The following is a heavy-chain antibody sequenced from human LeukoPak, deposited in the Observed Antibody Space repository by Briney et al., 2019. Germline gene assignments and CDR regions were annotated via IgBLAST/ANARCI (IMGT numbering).Heavy chain of an antibody. CDR1: GYTFTSYY. Sequence: GASVKASCKASGYTFTSYYMHWVRQAPGQGLEWMGIINPSGGSTSYAQKFQGRVTMTRDTSTSTVYMELSSLRSEDTAVYYCARSGIAAAGTRPDDFDYWGQGTLVTVSS. CDR2: INPSGGST. CDR3: ARSGIAAAGTRPDDFDY. J-gene: IGHJ4*02. D-gene: IGHD6-13*01. V-gene: IGHV1-46*01.